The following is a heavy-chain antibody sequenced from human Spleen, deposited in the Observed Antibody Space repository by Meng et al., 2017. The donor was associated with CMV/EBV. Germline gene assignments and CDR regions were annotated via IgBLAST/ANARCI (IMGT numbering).Heavy chain of an antibody. CDR2: IYYSGTT. CDR3: AKGISTMVRGVNPPSNWFDP. V-gene: IGHV4-39*07. Sequence: SETLSLTCTVSGGSISSSSYYWGWIRQPPGKGLEWIGSIYYSGTTYYNPSLKSRVTISVDTSKNQLSLKVISVTAADTAVYYCAKGISTMVRGVNPPSNWFDPWGQGTLVTVSS. D-gene: IGHD3-10*01. J-gene: IGHJ5*02. CDR1: GGSISSSSYY.